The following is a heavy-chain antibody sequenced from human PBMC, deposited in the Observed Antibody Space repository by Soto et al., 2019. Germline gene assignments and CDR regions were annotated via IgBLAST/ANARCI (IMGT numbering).Heavy chain of an antibody. J-gene: IGHJ6*02. Sequence: QVQLVQSGAEVKKPGASVKVSCKASGYTFSTYGISWVRQAPGQGLEWMGWITTYNGNTNYAQEVQGRVTMTIDTPTSTADMELRSLRSDDTAVYFCARGDVAVVVGATEGGPDYYHYAMDVWGQGTTVTVSS. CDR1: GYTFSTYG. CDR2: ITTYNGNT. V-gene: IGHV1-18*01. D-gene: IGHD2-15*01. CDR3: ARGDVAVVVGATEGGPDYYHYAMDV.